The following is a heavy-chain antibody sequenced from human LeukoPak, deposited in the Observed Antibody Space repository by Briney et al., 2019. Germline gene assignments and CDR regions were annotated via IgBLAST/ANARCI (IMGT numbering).Heavy chain of an antibody. V-gene: IGHV3-48*03. CDR1: GFTFSSYE. CDR2: ISSSGSTI. Sequence: GGSLRLSCAASGFTFSSYEMNWVRQAPGKGLEGVSYISSSGSTIYYADSVKGRFTISRDNAKNSLYLQMNSLRAEETAVYYCARDPSYRTDTQGAFDIWGQGTMVTVSS. D-gene: IGHD5-18*01. CDR3: ARDPSYRTDTQGAFDI. J-gene: IGHJ3*02.